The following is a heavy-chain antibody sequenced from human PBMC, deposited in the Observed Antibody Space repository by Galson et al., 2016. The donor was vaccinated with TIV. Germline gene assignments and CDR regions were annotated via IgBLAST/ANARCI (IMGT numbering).Heavy chain of an antibody. Sequence: VSGGSISSGAYHWSWIRQHPGKALEWIGNIYDSGSTHYNPSLQSRATISVDTSQNHFSLKLTSVTAADTAVYYCARWAESGSYYDYFQHWGQGTLVTVSS. CDR1: GGSISSGAYH. CDR3: ARWAESGSYYDYFQH. V-gene: IGHV4-31*02. D-gene: IGHD1-26*01. J-gene: IGHJ1*01. CDR2: IYDSGST.